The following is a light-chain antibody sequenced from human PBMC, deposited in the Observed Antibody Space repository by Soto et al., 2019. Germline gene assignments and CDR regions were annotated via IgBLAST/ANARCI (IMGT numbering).Light chain of an antibody. CDR1: QGISSY. Sequence: IRMTQSPSSLSSSTGDRVTITCRASQGISSYLAWYQQKPGKAPTLLIYAASTLQSGVPSRFSGSGSGTDFTLTISCLQSEDFATYYCQQYYSYPGTFGQGTKVEIK. CDR2: AAS. J-gene: IGKJ1*01. V-gene: IGKV1-8*01. CDR3: QQYYSYPGT.